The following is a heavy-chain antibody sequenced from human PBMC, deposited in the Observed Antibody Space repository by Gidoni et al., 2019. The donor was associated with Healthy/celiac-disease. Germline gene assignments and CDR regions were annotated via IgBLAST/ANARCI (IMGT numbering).Heavy chain of an antibody. CDR2: RNPNSVNT. D-gene: IGHD3-16*01. CDR3: ASPPLGAPDYYGMDV. J-gene: IGHJ6*02. CDR1: GYSCTRYD. V-gene: IGHV1-8*01. Sequence: QVQLVQSGAEVQKPGASVKVSCKASGYSCTRYDINWVRQANGQGREWMGCRNPNSVNTGYAQKFQGRVPMTRHTSISTAYMELSSLRSEDTAVYYCASPPLGAPDYYGMDVWGQGTTVTVSS.